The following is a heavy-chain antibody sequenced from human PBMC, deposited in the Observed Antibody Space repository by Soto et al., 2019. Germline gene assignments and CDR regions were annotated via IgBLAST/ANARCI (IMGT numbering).Heavy chain of an antibody. V-gene: IGHV1-69*13. CDR1: GGTFSSYA. Sequence: GASVKVFCKASGGTFSSYAISWVRQAPGQGLEWMGGIIPIFGTANYAQKFQGRVTITADESTSTAYMELSSLRSEDTAVYYCARDKHGRLVWFDPWGQGTLVTVSS. D-gene: IGHD6-19*01. CDR3: ARDKHGRLVWFDP. J-gene: IGHJ5*02. CDR2: IIPIFGTA.